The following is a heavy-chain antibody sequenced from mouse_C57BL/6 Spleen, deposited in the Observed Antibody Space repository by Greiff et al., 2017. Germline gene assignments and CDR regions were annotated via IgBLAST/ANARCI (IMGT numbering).Heavy chain of an antibody. D-gene: IGHD1-1*01. CDR1: GFTFSSYG. CDR3: ARQITTVVASYWYFDV. Sequence: EVKLQESGGDLVKPGGSLKLSCAASGFTFSSYGMSWVRQTPDKRLEWVATISSGGSYTYYPDSVKGLFTISRDNAKNTLYLQMSSLKSEDTAMYYCARQITTVVASYWYFDVWGTGTTVTVSS. J-gene: IGHJ1*03. CDR2: ISSGGSYT. V-gene: IGHV5-6*01.